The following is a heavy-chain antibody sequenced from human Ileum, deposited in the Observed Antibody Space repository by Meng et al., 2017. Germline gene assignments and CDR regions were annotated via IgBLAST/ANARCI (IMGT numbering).Heavy chain of an antibody. V-gene: IGHV4-4*02. CDR2: IYHTGST. Sequence: LQDSGPGLVKPSGTLSLTCAVSGGSISTSNWWSWLRQSPGQGLEWIGEIYHTGSTTYNPSLESRVTVSVDKSNNQFSLRLTSATAADTAVYYCARVSQRDGYNSANFDYWGQGALVTVSS. CDR1: GGSISTSNW. CDR3: ARVSQRDGYNSANFDY. D-gene: IGHD5-24*01. J-gene: IGHJ4*02.